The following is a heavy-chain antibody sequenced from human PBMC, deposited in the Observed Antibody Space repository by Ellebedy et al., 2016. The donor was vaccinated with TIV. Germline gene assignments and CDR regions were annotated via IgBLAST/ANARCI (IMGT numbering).Heavy chain of an antibody. CDR3: ARNRYCSRGNCYALGY. CDR1: GFTFSNYW. J-gene: IGHJ4*02. V-gene: IGHV3-74*01. D-gene: IGHD2-15*01. Sequence: PGGSLRLSCAASGFTFSNYWIHWVRQAPGKGLVWLSRINRDGSSANYADSVKGRFSISRDNAKNTLYLQMNRLRAEDTAVYYCARNRYCSRGNCYALGYWGQGTLVTVSS. CDR2: INRDGSSA.